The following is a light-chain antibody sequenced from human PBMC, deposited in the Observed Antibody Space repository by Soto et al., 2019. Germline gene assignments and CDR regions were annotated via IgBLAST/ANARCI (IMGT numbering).Light chain of an antibody. V-gene: IGKV1-9*01. CDR2: DES. CDR1: QAITNN. J-gene: IGKJ4*01. CDR3: QQVKSYPRT. Sequence: DILLTQSPSSLSASVGDRVTITCRASQAITNNLAWYQQKPGQPPRLLIYDESTLHSGVPSRFSGRKVGTQFILTVDSLQPEDFATYYCQQVKSYPRTFGGGTKVDIK.